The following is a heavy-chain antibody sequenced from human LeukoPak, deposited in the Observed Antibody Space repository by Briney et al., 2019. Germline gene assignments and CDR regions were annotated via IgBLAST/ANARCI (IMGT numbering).Heavy chain of an antibody. Sequence: PGGSLRLSCAASGFTFSSYGMHWVRQAPGKGLEWVAFIRYDGSNKYYADSVKGRFTISRDNSKNTLYLQMNSLRAEDTAVYYCAKDPGVSSSWPYDFDYWGQGTLVTVSS. J-gene: IGHJ4*02. CDR3: AKDPGVSSSWPYDFDY. CDR2: IRYDGSNK. D-gene: IGHD6-13*01. CDR1: GFTFSSYG. V-gene: IGHV3-30*02.